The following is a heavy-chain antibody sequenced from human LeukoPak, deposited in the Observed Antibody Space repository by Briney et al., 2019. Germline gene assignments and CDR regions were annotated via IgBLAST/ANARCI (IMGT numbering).Heavy chain of an antibody. J-gene: IGHJ6*03. Sequence: ASVKVSCKASGYTFTSYDVNWVRQATGQGLEWMGWMNPNSGNTGYAQKFQGRVTITGNTSISTAYMELSSLRSEDTAVYYCARVGLSPYCSSTSCYNWYYYMDVWGKGTTVTVSS. CDR1: GYTFTSYD. V-gene: IGHV1-8*03. CDR3: ARVGLSPYCSSTSCYNWYYYMDV. D-gene: IGHD2-2*02. CDR2: MNPNSGNT.